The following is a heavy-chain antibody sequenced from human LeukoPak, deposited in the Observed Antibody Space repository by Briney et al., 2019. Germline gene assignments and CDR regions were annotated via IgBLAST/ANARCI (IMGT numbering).Heavy chain of an antibody. D-gene: IGHD5-18*01. Sequence: PSETLSLTCTVSGGSISSYYWSWVRQPPGKGLEWITYIYYSGNTNYSPSLKSRVTISVDTSKNQFSLKLNSVTAADTAVYYCARHMRQLYGFWFDYWGQGTLVTVPS. CDR3: ARHMRQLYGFWFDY. CDR2: IYYSGNT. CDR1: GGSISSYY. J-gene: IGHJ4*02. V-gene: IGHV4-59*08.